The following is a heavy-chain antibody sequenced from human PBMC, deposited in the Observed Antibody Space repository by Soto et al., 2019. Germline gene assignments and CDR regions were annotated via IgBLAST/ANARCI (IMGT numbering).Heavy chain of an antibody. V-gene: IGHV4-61*01. CDR2: VYYSGST. Sequence: QVQLQESGPGLVKPSETLSLTCTVSGVSVTSATHYWGWVRQHPGKGLEWIGYVYYSGSTIYNPSLKSRLTLSLDTSKNQVSLKLHSVTAADSAVYYCAREGPDYFDYWGQGTVVTVSS. CDR1: GVSVTSATHY. J-gene: IGHJ4*02. CDR3: AREGPDYFDY.